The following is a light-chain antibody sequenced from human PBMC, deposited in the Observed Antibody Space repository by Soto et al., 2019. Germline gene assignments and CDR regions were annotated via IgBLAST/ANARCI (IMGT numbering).Light chain of an antibody. V-gene: IGKV3D-7*01. CDR1: QRVSSSY. Sequence: PGERVTLSCRASQRVSSSYLTWYQQKPGQAPRLLIYGASTRATGIPARFSGSGSGTDFTLTISSLQPEDFAVYYCQQEYNLPPLTFGGGTKVEIK. CDR2: GAS. CDR3: QQEYNLPPLT. J-gene: IGKJ4*01.